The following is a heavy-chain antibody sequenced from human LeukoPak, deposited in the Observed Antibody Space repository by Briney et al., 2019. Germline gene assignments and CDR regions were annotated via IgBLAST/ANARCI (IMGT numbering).Heavy chain of an antibody. D-gene: IGHD5-18*01. Sequence: SETLSLTCTVSGASMIKYYWTWIRQPPGKGLEWIGYIYYSGSTNYNPSLKSRVTISVDTSKNQFSLKLSSVTAADTAVYYCARHADVDTAMVGYWGQGTLVTVSS. J-gene: IGHJ4*02. V-gene: IGHV4-59*08. CDR2: IYYSGST. CDR3: ARHADVDTAMVGY. CDR1: GASMIKYY.